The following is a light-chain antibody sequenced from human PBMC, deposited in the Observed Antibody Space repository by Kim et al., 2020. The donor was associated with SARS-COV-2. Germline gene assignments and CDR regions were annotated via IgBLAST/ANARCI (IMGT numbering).Light chain of an antibody. J-gene: IGLJ7*01. V-gene: IGLV2-18*02. CDR3: ASYTTTTSWV. CDR2: EVS. CDR1: SSDVGGYNR. Sequence: GHSVTISCTGTSSDVGGYNRVSWYQQPPGTAPKLMIFEVSSRPSGVPDRFSGSKSGNTASLTISGLQPEDEADYYCASYTTTTSWVFGGGTQLTVL.